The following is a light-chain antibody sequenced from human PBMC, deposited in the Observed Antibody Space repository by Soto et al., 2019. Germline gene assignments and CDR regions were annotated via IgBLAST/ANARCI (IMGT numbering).Light chain of an antibody. J-gene: IGKJ1*01. CDR3: QQYGSSPVT. CDR1: QSVSSSY. Sequence: EIVLTQSPCTLSLSPGERATLSCRASQSVSSSYSAWYQEKPGQAPRLLIYGASSRATGIPDRFSGSGSGTDFTLTISRLEPEDFAVYYCQQYGSSPVTFGQGTKV. CDR2: GAS. V-gene: IGKV3-20*01.